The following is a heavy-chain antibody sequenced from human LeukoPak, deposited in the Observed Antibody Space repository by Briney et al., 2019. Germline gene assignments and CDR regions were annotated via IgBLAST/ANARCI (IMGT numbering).Heavy chain of an antibody. J-gene: IGHJ4*02. CDR2: ISGSGGST. CDR1: GFTFSSYA. V-gene: IGHV3-23*01. D-gene: IGHD3-10*01. Sequence: GGSLRLSCAASGFTFSSYATSWVRQAPGKGLEWVSAISGSGGSTYYADSVKGRFTISRDNSKNTLYLQMNSLRAEDTAVYYCAKDSEGSYYYGSGSYYFDYWGQGTLVTVSS. CDR3: AKDSEGSYYYGSGSYYFDY.